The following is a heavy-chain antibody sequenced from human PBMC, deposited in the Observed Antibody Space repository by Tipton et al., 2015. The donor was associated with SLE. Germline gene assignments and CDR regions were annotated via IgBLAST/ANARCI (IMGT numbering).Heavy chain of an antibody. V-gene: IGHV3-20*04. Sequence: SLRLSCATSGFTFDDYDMSWVRQAPGKGLEWVSGIYRNGGSTGYAESVKGRFTISRDNAKNSLYLQMNSLRAEDTALYYCVREEGIPVAGTGGYFDYWGQGTLVTVSS. CDR2: IYRNGGST. D-gene: IGHD6-19*01. CDR3: VREEGIPVAGTGGYFDY. J-gene: IGHJ4*02. CDR1: GFTFDDYD.